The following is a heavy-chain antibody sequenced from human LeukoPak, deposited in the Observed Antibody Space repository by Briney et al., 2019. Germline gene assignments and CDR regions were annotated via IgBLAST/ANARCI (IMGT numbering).Heavy chain of an antibody. V-gene: IGHV1-2*02. CDR3: AKDDDWGRYKH. CDR2: INPNSGGT. CDR1: GYTFTGYY. Sequence: WASVNVSFKASGYTFTGYYMHWVRQAPGQGLEWMGWINPNSGGTDYAQKFQGRVTMTRDTSISTAYMELSRLRSDDTAVYYCAKDDDWGRYKHWGQGTLVTVSS. J-gene: IGHJ1*01. D-gene: IGHD3-16*01.